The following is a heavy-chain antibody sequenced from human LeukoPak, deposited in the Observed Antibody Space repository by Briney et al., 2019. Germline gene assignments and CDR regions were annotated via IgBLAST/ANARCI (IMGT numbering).Heavy chain of an antibody. J-gene: IGHJ4*02. CDR1: GFTVSSNY. Sequence: PGGSLRLSCAASGFTVSSNYMSWVRQAPGKGLEWVSAISGSGGSTYYADSVKGRFTISRDNSKNTLYLQMNSLRAEDTAVYYCAKEYYDSSGYRDYWGQGTLVTVSS. V-gene: IGHV3-23*01. CDR3: AKEYYDSSGYRDY. D-gene: IGHD3-22*01. CDR2: ISGSGGST.